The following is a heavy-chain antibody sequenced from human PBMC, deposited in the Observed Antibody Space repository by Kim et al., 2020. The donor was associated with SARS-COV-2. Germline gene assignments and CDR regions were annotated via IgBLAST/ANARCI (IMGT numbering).Heavy chain of an antibody. J-gene: IGHJ4*02. CDR2: IRSKANSYAT. V-gene: IGHV3-73*01. CDR3: TRPGGPRSSSWYV. Sequence: GGSLRLSCAASGFTFSGSAMHWVRQASGKGLEWVGRIRSKANSYATAYAASVKGRFTISRDDSKNTAYLQMNSLKTEDTAVYYCTRPGGPRSSSWYVWGQGTLVTVSS. D-gene: IGHD6-13*01. CDR1: GFTFSGSA.